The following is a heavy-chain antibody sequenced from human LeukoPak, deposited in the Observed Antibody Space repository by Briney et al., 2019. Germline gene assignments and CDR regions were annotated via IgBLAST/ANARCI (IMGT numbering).Heavy chain of an antibody. D-gene: IGHD1-26*01. V-gene: IGHV3-15*01. CDR2: IKSKTDGGTT. CDR3: TAEQSGSYYPYYFDY. Sequence: GGSLRLSCAASGFTFSNAWMSWVRQAPGKGLEWVGRIKSKTDGGTTDYAAPVKGRFTISRDDSKNTLYLQMNSLKTEDTAVYYCTAEQSGSYYPYYFDYWGQGTLVTVSS. CDR1: GFTFSNAW. J-gene: IGHJ4*02.